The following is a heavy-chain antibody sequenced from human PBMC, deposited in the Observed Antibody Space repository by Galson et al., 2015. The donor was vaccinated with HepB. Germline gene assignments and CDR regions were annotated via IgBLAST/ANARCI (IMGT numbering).Heavy chain of an antibody. V-gene: IGHV3-15*01. Sequence: SLRLSCAASGFTFSNVWMSWVRQGPGKGPEWVGRIKSNRGNGKADHAAPVKGRITISRDDSKDTLYLQMDSLKTEDTAVYYCGVYSYGAVGHWGQGTLVTVSS. CDR2: IKSNRGNGKA. CDR3: GVYSYGAVGH. J-gene: IGHJ4*02. CDR1: GFTFSNVW. D-gene: IGHD5-18*01.